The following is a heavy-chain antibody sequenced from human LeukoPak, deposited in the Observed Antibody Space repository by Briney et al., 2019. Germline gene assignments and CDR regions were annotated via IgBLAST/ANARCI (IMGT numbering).Heavy chain of an antibody. CDR3: ARDYWSTVVTPGKYFDY. J-gene: IGHJ4*02. Sequence: PGGSLRLSCAASGFTFSSYSMNRVRQAPGKGLEWVSYISSSSSTIYYADSVKGRFTISRDNAKNSLYLQMNSLRAEDTAVYYCARDYWSTVVTPGKYFDYWGQGTLVTVSS. D-gene: IGHD4-23*01. CDR1: GFTFSSYS. V-gene: IGHV3-48*01. CDR2: ISSSSSTI.